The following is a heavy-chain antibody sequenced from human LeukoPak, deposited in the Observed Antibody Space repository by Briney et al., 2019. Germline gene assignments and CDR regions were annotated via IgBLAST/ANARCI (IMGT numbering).Heavy chain of an antibody. D-gene: IGHD5-12*01. V-gene: IGHV4-34*01. CDR1: GGSFSGYY. J-gene: IGHJ4*02. Sequence: SETLPLTCAVYGGSFSGYYWSWIRQPPGKGLEWIGEINHSGSTNYNPSLKSRVTISVDRSKNQFSLKLSSVTAADTAVYYCASSSLEVATTMESYFDYWGQGTLVTVSS. CDR3: ASSSLEVATTMESYFDY. CDR2: INHSGST.